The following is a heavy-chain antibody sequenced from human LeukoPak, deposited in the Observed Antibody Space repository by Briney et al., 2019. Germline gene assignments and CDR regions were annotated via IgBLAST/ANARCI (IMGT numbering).Heavy chain of an antibody. CDR2: IDHSGST. Sequence: GSLRLFCAASGFTFSSYAMSWIRQPPGKGLEWIGEIDHSGSTNYNPSLKSRVTISVDTSKNQFSLKLSSVTAADTAVYYCARGPARLDYWGQGTLVTVSS. D-gene: IGHD6-25*01. J-gene: IGHJ4*02. CDR1: GFTFSSYA. V-gene: IGHV4-34*01. CDR3: ARGPARLDY.